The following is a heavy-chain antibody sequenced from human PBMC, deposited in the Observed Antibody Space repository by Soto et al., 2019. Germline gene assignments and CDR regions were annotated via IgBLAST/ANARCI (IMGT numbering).Heavy chain of an antibody. Sequence: GESLKISCKGSGYSFTSYWISWVRQMPGKGLEWMGRIDPSDSYTNYSPSFQGHVTISADKSISTAYLQWSSLKASDTAMYYCARRPSYSSSWHNWFDPWGQGTLVTVS. CDR2: IDPSDSYT. CDR3: ARRPSYSSSWHNWFDP. CDR1: GYSFTSYW. V-gene: IGHV5-10-1*01. J-gene: IGHJ5*02. D-gene: IGHD6-13*01.